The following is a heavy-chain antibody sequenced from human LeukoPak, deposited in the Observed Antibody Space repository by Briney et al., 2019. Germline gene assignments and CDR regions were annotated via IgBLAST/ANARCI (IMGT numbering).Heavy chain of an antibody. CDR3: ARGTSPLEGVDY. V-gene: IGHV4-59*01. D-gene: IGHD1-1*01. J-gene: IGHJ4*02. CDR2: IYYSGST. CDR1: GGSISSYY. Sequence: PSETLSLTCTVSGGSISSYYWSWLRQPPGKGLEWIGYIYYSGSTNYNPSLKSRVTISVDTSKNQFSLKLSSVTAADTAVYYCARGTSPLEGVDYWGQGTLVTVSS.